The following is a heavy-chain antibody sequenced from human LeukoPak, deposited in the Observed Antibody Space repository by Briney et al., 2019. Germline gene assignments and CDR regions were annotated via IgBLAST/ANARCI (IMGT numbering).Heavy chain of an antibody. Sequence: PSETLSLTCTVSGGSISSSSYYWGWIRQPPGKGLEWIGSIYYSGSTYYNPSLKSRVTISVDTSKNQFSLKLSSVTAADTAVYYCARISKRVITTKDYYMDVWGKGTTVTVSS. D-gene: IGHD3-16*01. CDR3: ARISKRVITTKDYYMDV. CDR2: IYYSGST. V-gene: IGHV4-39*01. J-gene: IGHJ6*03. CDR1: GGSISSSSYY.